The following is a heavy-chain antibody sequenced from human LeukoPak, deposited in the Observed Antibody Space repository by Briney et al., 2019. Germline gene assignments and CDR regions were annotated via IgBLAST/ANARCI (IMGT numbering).Heavy chain of an antibody. D-gene: IGHD3-22*01. CDR3: ARRGYYDYSGFDY. CDR2: ISGSGAST. CDR1: GFTFSSNA. J-gene: IGHJ4*02. Sequence: GGSLRLSCAASGFTFSSNAMSWVRQAQGEGVGWDSGISGSGASTYYTDSVKGPFTISTDNSKNSLYLQMKSLRAEDTALYYCARRGYYDYSGFDYWGQGTLVTVSS. V-gene: IGHV3-23*01.